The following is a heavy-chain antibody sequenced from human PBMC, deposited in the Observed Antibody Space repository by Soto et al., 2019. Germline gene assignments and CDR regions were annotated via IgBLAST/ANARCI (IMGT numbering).Heavy chain of an antibody. CDR1: GYSFSTYW. CDR3: AGLLSGQFYS. J-gene: IGHJ5*01. D-gene: IGHD3-16*02. Sequence: PGESLKISCEGSGYSFSTYWIGWVRQMPGKGLEWMGIIYPGDSDTRYSPSFQGQVTISADRSINMTYLQWSSLKASDNVMYYCAGLLSGQFYSCGQGTLVTVSS. V-gene: IGHV5-51*01. CDR2: IYPGDSDT.